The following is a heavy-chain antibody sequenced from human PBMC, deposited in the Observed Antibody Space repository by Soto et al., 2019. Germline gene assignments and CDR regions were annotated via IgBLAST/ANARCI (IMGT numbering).Heavy chain of an antibody. CDR2: IYYSGST. CDR3: ARQKLGYCSGGSCYPRIYYGMDV. J-gene: IGHJ6*02. CDR1: GGSIGSYY. D-gene: IGHD2-15*01. Sequence: SETLSLTCTVSGGSIGSYYWSWIRQPPGQGLEWIGYIYYSGSTNYNPSLKSRVTISVDTSKNQFSLKLSSVTAADTVVYYCARQKLGYCSGGSCYPRIYYGMDVWGQGTTVTVSS. V-gene: IGHV4-59*01.